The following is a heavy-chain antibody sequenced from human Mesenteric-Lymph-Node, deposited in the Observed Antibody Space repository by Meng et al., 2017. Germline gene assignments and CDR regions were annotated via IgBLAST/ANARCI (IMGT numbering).Heavy chain of an antibody. CDR1: GGSFSGYS. V-gene: IGHV4-34*01. CDR3: ARPGSSGYIYYFDF. Sequence: SETLSLTCAVYGGSFSGYSWTWIRQPPGKGLEWIGEINQSGTTYYNPSLKSRVTILLDTSKNQFSLQLNSVTAADAAVYYCARPGSSGYIYYFDFWGQGTLVTVSS. CDR2: INQSGTT. J-gene: IGHJ4*02. D-gene: IGHD3-22*01.